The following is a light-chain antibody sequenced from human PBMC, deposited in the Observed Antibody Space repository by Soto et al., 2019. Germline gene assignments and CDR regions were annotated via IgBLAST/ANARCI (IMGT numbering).Light chain of an antibody. V-gene: IGKV4-1*01. J-gene: IGKJ1*01. CDR2: WAS. Sequence: DIVMTQSPDSLAVSLGERATINCKSSQSVFYSSNNKNYLAWYQQKPGQPPKLLIYWASTRESGVPDRFSGSGSGTDFTLTISSLQAEDVEVYYRQQYYRPWTFGQGTKVEIK. CDR1: QSVFYSSNNKNY. CDR3: QQYYRPWT.